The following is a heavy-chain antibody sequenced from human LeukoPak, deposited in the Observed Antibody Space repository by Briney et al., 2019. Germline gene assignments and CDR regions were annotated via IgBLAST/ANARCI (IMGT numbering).Heavy chain of an antibody. D-gene: IGHD3-22*01. CDR3: AREDYDSSGVDY. V-gene: IGHV4-61*01. J-gene: IGHJ4*02. Sequence: PSATLSLTCTVSGGSIRSSRYYWSWIRQPPGKGLEWIGYIYYSGSTNYNPSLKSRVTISVDTSKNQFSLKLSSVTAADTAVYYCAREDYDSSGVDYWGQGTLVTVSS. CDR2: IYYSGST. CDR1: GGSIRSSRYY.